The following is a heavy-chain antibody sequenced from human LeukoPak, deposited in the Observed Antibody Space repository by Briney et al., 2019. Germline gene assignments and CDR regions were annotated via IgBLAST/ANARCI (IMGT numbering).Heavy chain of an antibody. V-gene: IGHV4-34*01. Sequence: KPSETLSLTCNVSGASINSYYWNWLRQPPGKGLEWIGEINHSGSTNYNPSLKSRVTISVDTSKNQFSLKLSSVTAADTAVYYCARVWRLLPRYYYYMDVWGKGTTVTVSS. CDR1: GASINSYY. J-gene: IGHJ6*03. D-gene: IGHD2-15*01. CDR2: INHSGST. CDR3: ARVWRLLPRYYYYMDV.